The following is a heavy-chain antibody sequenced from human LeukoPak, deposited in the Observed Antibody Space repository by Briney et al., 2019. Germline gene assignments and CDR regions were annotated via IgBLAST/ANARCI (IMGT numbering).Heavy chain of an antibody. CDR3: ARDTRYGSGTLYAFDI. V-gene: IGHV4-34*01. CDR2: IKYSGYT. Sequence: SETLALTCAVYGGSFSDYYWSWIRQTPGEGLQWIGGIKYSGYTDYNPSLKSRVTMSIDTSKNQFSLKLTSVTAADTAVYYCARDTRYGSGTLYAFDIWGQGTMVTVSS. CDR1: GGSFSDYY. J-gene: IGHJ3*02. D-gene: IGHD3-10*01.